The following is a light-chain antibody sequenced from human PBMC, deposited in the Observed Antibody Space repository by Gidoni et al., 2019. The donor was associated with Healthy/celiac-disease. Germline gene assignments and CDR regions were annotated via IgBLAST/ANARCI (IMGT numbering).Light chain of an antibody. J-gene: IGKJ5*01. CDR1: QSVSSY. V-gene: IGKV3-11*01. CDR2: DAS. Sequence: EIVLTQSPATLSLSPGERATLSCRASQSVSSYLAWYQQKPGQAPRLLIYDASNRATGIPARFRGSGSGTDFTLTISSLEPEDFAVYYCQQRSNWGGFGQGPRLEIK. CDR3: QQRSNWGG.